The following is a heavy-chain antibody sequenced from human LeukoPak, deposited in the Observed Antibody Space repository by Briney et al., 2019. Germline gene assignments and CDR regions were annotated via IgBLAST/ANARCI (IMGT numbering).Heavy chain of an antibody. CDR2: INHSGGT. D-gene: IGHD5-24*01. CDR3: ASITPSSFSGGGGYNYWFDP. V-gene: IGHV4-34*01. Sequence: SETLSLTCAVYGGSFSGYYWSWIRQPPGKGLEWIGEINHSGGTNYNPSLKSRVTISVDTSKNQFSLKLSSVTAADTAVYYCASITPSSFSGGGGYNYWFDPWGQGTLVTVSS. CDR1: GGSFSGYY. J-gene: IGHJ5*02.